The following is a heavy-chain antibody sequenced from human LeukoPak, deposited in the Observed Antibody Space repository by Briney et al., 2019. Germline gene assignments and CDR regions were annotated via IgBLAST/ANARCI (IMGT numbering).Heavy chain of an antibody. CDR2: ISGSGGST. J-gene: IGHJ6*03. CDR3: AKGSTSYYYYYMDV. Sequence: GGSLRLSCAASGFTFSSYAMSWVRQAPGKGLEWVSAISGSGGSTYYADSVKGRFTISRDNSKNTLYLQMNSLRAEDTAVYYRAKGSTSYYYYYMDVWGKGTTVTVSS. V-gene: IGHV3-23*01. CDR1: GFTFSSYA. D-gene: IGHD2-2*01.